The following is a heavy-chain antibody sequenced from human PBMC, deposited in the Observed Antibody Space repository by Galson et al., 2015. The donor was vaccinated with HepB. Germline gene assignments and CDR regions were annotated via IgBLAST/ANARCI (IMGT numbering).Heavy chain of an antibody. CDR1: GGTFSSYA. V-gene: IGHV1-69*13. Sequence: SVKVSCKASGGTFSSYAISWVRQAPGQGLEWMGGIIPIFGTANYAQKFQGRVTITADESTSTAYMELSSLRSEDTAVYYCARARFTGILTGYYYYYMDVWGKGTTVTVSS. J-gene: IGHJ6*03. CDR3: ARARFTGILTGYYYYYMDV. CDR2: IIPIFGTA. D-gene: IGHD3-9*01.